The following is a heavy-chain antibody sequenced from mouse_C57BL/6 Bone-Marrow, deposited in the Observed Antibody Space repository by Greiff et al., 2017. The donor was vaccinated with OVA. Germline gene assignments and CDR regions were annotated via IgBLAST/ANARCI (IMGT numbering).Heavy chain of an antibody. CDR2: ISNLAYSI. J-gene: IGHJ1*03. CDR3: ARKGDYYGSSYWYCDV. V-gene: IGHV5-15*01. D-gene: IGHD1-1*01. Sequence: EVQLVESGGGLVQPGGSLKLSCAASGFTFSDYGMAWVRQAPRKGPAWVAFISNLAYSIYYAATVTGRFTISRENAKNTLYLEMSSLRSEDTAMYYCARKGDYYGSSYWYCDVWGTGTTVTVSS. CDR1: GFTFSDYG.